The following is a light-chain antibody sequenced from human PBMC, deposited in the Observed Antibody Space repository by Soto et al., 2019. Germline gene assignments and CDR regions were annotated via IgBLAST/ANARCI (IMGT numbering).Light chain of an antibody. Sequence: EIVLTQSPGTLALSPGERATLSCRASQSVSSSSLAWYQQNPGQAPRLXIYEASSRATGIPDRFSGSGSGTDFTLTISRLETEDFAVYYCQQYNNWPPVTFGQGTKVDIK. CDR2: EAS. J-gene: IGKJ2*01. CDR1: QSVSSSS. CDR3: QQYNNWPPVT. V-gene: IGKV3-20*01.